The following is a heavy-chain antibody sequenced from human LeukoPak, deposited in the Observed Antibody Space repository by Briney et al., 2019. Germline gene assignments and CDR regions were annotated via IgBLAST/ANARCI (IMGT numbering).Heavy chain of an antibody. Sequence: ASVKVSYKASGYTFTGYYMHWVRQAPGQGLEWMGWINPNSGDADSGQKFQGRVTMTRDTSINTVYMTLKRLRYDDTAVYYCARGPLEYCSGGSCYSGRNWFDPWGQGTLVTVSS. CDR1: GYTFTGYY. V-gene: IGHV1-2*02. J-gene: IGHJ5*02. CDR3: ARGPLEYCSGGSCYSGRNWFDP. CDR2: INPNSGDA. D-gene: IGHD2-15*01.